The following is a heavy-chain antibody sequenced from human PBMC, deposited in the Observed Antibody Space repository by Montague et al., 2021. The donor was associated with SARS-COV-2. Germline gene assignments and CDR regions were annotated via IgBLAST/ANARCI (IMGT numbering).Heavy chain of an antibody. CDR3: ARQLPSYCATNKCYPYPFHG. CDR2: ISYTGRT. D-gene: IGHD2-8*01. CDR1: VDSLLRPNYD. Sequence: SETLSLTCAGAVDSLLRPNYDWSGSRQSPGTFLKGIGMISYTGRTYYTHALRSRVSFSMDTSKNPCSLSLSSVTVADTAVYFCARQLPSYCATNKCYPYPFHGWGQGALVTVSS. J-gene: IGHJ1*01. V-gene: IGHV4-39*01.